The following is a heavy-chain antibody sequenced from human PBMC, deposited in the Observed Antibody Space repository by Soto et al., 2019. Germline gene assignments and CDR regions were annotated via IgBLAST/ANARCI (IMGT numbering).Heavy chain of an antibody. CDR1: GYTFAGYY. D-gene: IGHD4-17*01. Sequence: SVKVSCKASGYTFAGYYIHWVRQVPGQGLEWMGWIIPICGTADYAQKFQGRVTITADQSTSTAYMELSSLRSEDTAVYYCATHPPPPYGGNSDWLDPWGQG. V-gene: IGHV1-69*13. CDR3: ATHPPPPYGGNSDWLDP. J-gene: IGHJ5*02. CDR2: IIPICGTA.